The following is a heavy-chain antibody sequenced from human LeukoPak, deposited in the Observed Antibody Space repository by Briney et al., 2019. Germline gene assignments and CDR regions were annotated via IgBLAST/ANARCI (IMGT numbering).Heavy chain of an antibody. Sequence: GGSLRLSCAASGFTFSSYSMNWVRQAPGKGLEWVSYISISSGTIHYADSVKGRFTISRDSAKNSHYLQMNSLRDEDTAVYYCARDFDWAFDIWGQGTMVAVSS. CDR1: GFTFSSYS. V-gene: IGHV3-48*02. D-gene: IGHD3-9*01. CDR3: ARDFDWAFDI. CDR2: ISISSGTI. J-gene: IGHJ3*02.